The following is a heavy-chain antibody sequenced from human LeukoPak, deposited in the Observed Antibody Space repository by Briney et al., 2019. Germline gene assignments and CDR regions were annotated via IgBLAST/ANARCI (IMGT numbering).Heavy chain of an antibody. CDR3: ARKLPTLYYYYGMDV. V-gene: IGHV4-34*01. J-gene: IGHJ6*02. CDR2: INHSGST. Sequence: SETLSLTCAVCGGSFSGYYWSWIRQPPGKGLEWIGEINHSGSTNYNPSLKSRVTISVDTSKNQFSLKLSSVTAADTAVYYCARKLPTLYYYYGMDVWGQGTTVTVSS. D-gene: IGHD1-26*01. CDR1: GGSFSGYY.